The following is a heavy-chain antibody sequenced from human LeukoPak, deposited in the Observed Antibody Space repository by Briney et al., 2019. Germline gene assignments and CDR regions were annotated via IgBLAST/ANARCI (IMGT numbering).Heavy chain of an antibody. J-gene: IGHJ4*02. Sequence: SETLSLTCTVSGGSISSSSYYWGWIRQPPGKGLEWIGSIYYSGSPHYNPSLRSRATISVDTSKNQFSLKLSSVTAADTAVYYCARVPRYSGSYSLIDYWGQGTLVTVSS. D-gene: IGHD1-26*01. CDR3: ARVPRYSGSYSLIDY. CDR2: IYYSGSP. CDR1: GGSISSSSYY. V-gene: IGHV4-39*01.